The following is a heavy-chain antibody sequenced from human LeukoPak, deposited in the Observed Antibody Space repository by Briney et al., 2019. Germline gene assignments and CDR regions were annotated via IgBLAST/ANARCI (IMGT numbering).Heavy chain of an antibody. CDR2: ISYDGSNK. J-gene: IGHJ4*02. V-gene: IGHV3-30-3*01. CDR3: ARGDYGDRWMYFDY. CDR1: GFTFSSYA. Sequence: GGSLRLSCAASGFTFSSYAMHWVRQAPGKGLEWVAVISYDGSNKYYADSVKGRFTISRDNSKNTLYLQMNSLRAEDTAVYYCARGDYGDRWMYFDYWGQGTLVTVS. D-gene: IGHD4-17*01.